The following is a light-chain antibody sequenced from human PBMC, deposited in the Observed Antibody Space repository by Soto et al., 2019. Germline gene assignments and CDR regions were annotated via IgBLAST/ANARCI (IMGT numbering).Light chain of an antibody. Sequence: QSVLTQPPSASGTAGQRVTISFSVSFSNIGSNAVNWYQHLPGTASKLLIYSDNQRPSGVPDRFSGSKSGTSGSLAISGLQSEDEADYYCAVWDDSLDGLVFGTGTKVTVL. CDR1: FSNIGSNA. CDR2: SDN. J-gene: IGLJ1*01. CDR3: AVWDDSLDGLV. V-gene: IGLV1-44*01.